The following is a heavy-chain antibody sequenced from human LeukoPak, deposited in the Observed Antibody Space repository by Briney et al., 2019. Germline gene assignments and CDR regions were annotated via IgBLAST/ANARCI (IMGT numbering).Heavy chain of an antibody. CDR1: GGSISSSSYY. CDR2: IYYSGST. J-gene: IGHJ6*03. D-gene: IGHD2-2*02. CDR3: ARQGDIVVVPAAIHYYYYMDV. V-gene: IGHV4-39*01. Sequence: SETLSLTCTVSGGSISSSSYYWGWIRQPPGKGLEWIGSIYYSGSTYYNPSLKSRVTISVDTSKNQLSLKLSSVTAADTAVYYCARQGDIVVVPAAIHYYYYMDVWGKGTTVTVSS.